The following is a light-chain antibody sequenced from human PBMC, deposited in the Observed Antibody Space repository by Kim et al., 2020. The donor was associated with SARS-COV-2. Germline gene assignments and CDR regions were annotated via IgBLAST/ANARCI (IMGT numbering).Light chain of an antibody. CDR2: GAS. V-gene: IGKV3-20*01. Sequence: EIVLTQSPDTLSLSPGERATLSCRASQSVSNDYLAWYQKKPGQAPRLLIYGASIRATGIPDRFSGGGSGTDFTLTISRLEPEDFAVYYCQQYGRSPRTFGQGTKVDI. CDR1: QSVSNDY. J-gene: IGKJ1*01. CDR3: QQYGRSPRT.